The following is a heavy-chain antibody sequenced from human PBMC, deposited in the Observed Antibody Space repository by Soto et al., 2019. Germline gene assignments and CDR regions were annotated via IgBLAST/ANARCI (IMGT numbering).Heavy chain of an antibody. CDR3: ALLPYGYYVGVDY. CDR2: INHSGST. D-gene: IGHD4-17*01. CDR1: GGSFSGYY. J-gene: IGHJ4*02. Sequence: QVQLQQWGAGLLKPSETLSLTCAVYGGSFSGYYWSWIRQPPGKGLEWIGEINHSGSTNYNPSLKSRVTISVDTSKNQFSLKLSAVTAADTAVYYCALLPYGYYVGVDYWGQGTLVTVSS. V-gene: IGHV4-34*01.